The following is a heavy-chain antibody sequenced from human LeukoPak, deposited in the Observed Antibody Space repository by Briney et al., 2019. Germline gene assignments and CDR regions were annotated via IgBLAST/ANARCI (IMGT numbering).Heavy chain of an antibody. D-gene: IGHD1-26*01. Sequence: SQTLSLTCAISGDSVSSNSAAWNWIRQSPSRGLEWLGRTYYRSKWYNDYAVSVKSRITINPDTSKNQFSLQLNSVTPEDTAVYYCSRDRRHSGSYYIPYFDYWGQGTLVTVSS. J-gene: IGHJ4*02. CDR2: TYYRSKWYN. CDR3: SRDRRHSGSYYIPYFDY. CDR1: GDSVSSNSAA. V-gene: IGHV6-1*01.